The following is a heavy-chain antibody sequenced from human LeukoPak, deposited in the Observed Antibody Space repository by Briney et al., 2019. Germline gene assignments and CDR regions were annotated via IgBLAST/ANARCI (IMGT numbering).Heavy chain of an antibody. J-gene: IGHJ5*02. CDR1: GGSISSGDYY. D-gene: IGHD3-22*01. Sequence: SETLSLTCTVSGGSISSGDYYWSWVRQPPGKGLEWIAYMFYSGSTYYNPSLKSRVTMSADTSKNQLSLKLSSVTAADTAVYYCARPYYYDSRIDPWGQGILVTVSS. CDR2: MFYSGST. CDR3: ARPYYYDSRIDP. V-gene: IGHV4-30-4*01.